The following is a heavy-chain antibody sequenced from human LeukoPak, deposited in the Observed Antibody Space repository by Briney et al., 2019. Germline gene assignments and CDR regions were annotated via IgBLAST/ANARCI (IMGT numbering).Heavy chain of an antibody. D-gene: IGHD5-12*01. CDR3: ARHSPRARYSGYAEFDY. CDR2: IYPGDSGT. V-gene: IGHV5-51*01. Sequence: GESLKISCKGSGYTFTNYWIGWVRQVPGKGLEWMGIIYPGDSGTRYSPSFQGQVTISADQSISTVYLQWSSLKASDTAMYYCARHSPRARYSGYAEFDYWGQGTLVTVSS. J-gene: IGHJ4*02. CDR1: GYTFTNYW.